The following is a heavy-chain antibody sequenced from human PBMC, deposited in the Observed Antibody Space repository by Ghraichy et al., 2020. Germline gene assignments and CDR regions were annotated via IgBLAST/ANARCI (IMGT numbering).Heavy chain of an antibody. V-gene: IGHV3-23*01. CDR3: AKNWDCSGGACYTSDAFHI. CDR1: GFPFSYYA. CDR2: ISSSGVST. D-gene: IGHD2-15*01. Sequence: GGSLRLSCAAPGFPFSYYAMNWVRQAPGMGLEWVSGISSSGVSTYYAESVKGRFTISRDNSKNTLYLQMNSLRAEDTAVYFCAKNWDCSGGACYTSDAFHIWGQGTMVTVSS. J-gene: IGHJ3*02.